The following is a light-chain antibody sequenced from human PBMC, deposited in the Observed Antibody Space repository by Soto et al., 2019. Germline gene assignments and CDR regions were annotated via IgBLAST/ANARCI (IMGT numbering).Light chain of an antibody. Sequence: DIQMTQSPSALAESVGGRVTITCRASQSISTYLEWFQKKPGKDPKTLIYGASTLQSGVPSRFSGSGSGTDFNLTISSLQTEDSASYECQQYNSYSKTFGQGTKVDIK. J-gene: IGKJ1*01. V-gene: IGKV1-39*01. CDR1: QSISTY. CDR2: GAS. CDR3: QQYNSYSKT.